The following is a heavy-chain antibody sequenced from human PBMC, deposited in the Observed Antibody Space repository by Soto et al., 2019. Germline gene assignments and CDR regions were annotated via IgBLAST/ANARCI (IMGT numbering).Heavy chain of an antibody. CDR2: IYHSGST. CDR1: GYSISSGYY. J-gene: IGHJ4*02. CDR3: ARTIGGGILYYFDY. Sequence: SETLSLTCAVSGYSISSGYYWGWIRQPPGKGLEWIGSIYHSGSTYYNPSLKSRVTISVDTSKNQFSLKLSSVTAADTAVYYCARTIGGGILYYFDYCGQGPLVTVYS. V-gene: IGHV4-38-2*01. D-gene: IGHD3-16*01.